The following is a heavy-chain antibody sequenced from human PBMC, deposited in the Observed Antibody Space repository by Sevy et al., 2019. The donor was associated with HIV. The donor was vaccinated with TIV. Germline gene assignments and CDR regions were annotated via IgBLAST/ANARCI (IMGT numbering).Heavy chain of an antibody. V-gene: IGHV3-48*01. CDR3: ARDVRRGYDMDV. CDR1: GFTYGTHS. Sequence: GGSLRLSCAASGFTYGTHSMNWVRQAPGKGLEWVSYISGGSRTIYYADSVKGRFTISRDNAKNSLSLQMNSLRVEDTAVYYCARDVRRGYDMDVWGQGTTVTVSS. J-gene: IGHJ6*02. CDR2: ISGGSRTI. D-gene: IGHD3-10*01.